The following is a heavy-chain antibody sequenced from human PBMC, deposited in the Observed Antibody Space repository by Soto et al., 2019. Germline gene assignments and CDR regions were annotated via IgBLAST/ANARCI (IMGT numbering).Heavy chain of an antibody. CDR3: ARGLTAYYYDSSGYPDAFDI. CDR1: GFTFSSYS. Sequence: EVQLVESGGGLVQPGGSLRLSCEASGFTFSSYSMNWVRQAPGQGLEWVSYISSSISTTYYADTVKGRFTISGDNAKNSLYLQMSSLRDEDTAVYYCARGLTAYYYDSSGYPDAFDIWGQGTMVTVSS. CDR2: ISSSISTT. J-gene: IGHJ3*02. V-gene: IGHV3-48*02. D-gene: IGHD3-22*01.